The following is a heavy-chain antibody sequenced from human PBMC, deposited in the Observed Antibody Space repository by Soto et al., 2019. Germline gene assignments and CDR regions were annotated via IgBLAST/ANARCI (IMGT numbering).Heavy chain of an antibody. Sequence: ASVKVSCKASGYTFTSYGISWGRQAPGQWLEWWGWISAYNGNTNYAQKLQGRVTITRDTAASTAYMELSSLWSEGTAWYYCVGGLPLADDYWGQGTLVNVSS. CDR3: VGGLPLADDY. V-gene: IGHV1-18*01. CDR1: GYTFTSYG. CDR2: ISAYNGNT. J-gene: IGHJ4*02.